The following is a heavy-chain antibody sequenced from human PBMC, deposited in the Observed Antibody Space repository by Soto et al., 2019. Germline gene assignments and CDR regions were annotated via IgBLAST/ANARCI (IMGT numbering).Heavy chain of an antibody. J-gene: IGHJ6*02. D-gene: IGHD3-10*01. CDR2: INVGNGNP. V-gene: IGHV1-3*01. Sequence: QVQLVQSGSEVKQPGASVKVSCKASGYTFTGSAMHWVRQAPGQRPEWLGWINVGNGNPRYSQKLEGRVSITRDTSASTAYMELSSLRSEDTAAYYCARDHFPGGMDVWGQGTTVTVSS. CDR3: ARDHFPGGMDV. CDR1: GYTFTGSA.